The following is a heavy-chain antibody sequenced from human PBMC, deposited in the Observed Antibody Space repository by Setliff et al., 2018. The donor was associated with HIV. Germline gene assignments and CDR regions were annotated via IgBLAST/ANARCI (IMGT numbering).Heavy chain of an antibody. CDR1: GYRFSTFG. CDR2: ISGYNADT. D-gene: IGHD1-26*01. CDR3: ARRSIVGVTRGFYYYGLDV. J-gene: IGHJ6*02. V-gene: IGHV1-18*01. Sequence: ASVKVSCKASGYRFSTFGISWVRQAPGQGLEWMGWISGYNADTDYAQKFQGRVSMTTDISTNTAYMELRSLRSDDTAVYYCARRSIVGVTRGFYYYGLDVWGQGTTVTVSS.